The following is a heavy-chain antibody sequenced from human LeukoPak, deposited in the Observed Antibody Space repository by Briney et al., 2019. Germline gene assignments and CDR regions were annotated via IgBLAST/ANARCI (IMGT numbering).Heavy chain of an antibody. CDR2: IIPILGIA. Sequence: VASVKVSCEASGGTFSSYAISWVRQAPGQGLEWMGRIIPILGIANYAQKFQGRVTMTTDAATSTAYMELRSLRSDDTAVYYCTRDLGVDTSMIFFDYWGQGTVVTVSS. D-gene: IGHD5-18*01. J-gene: IGHJ4*02. V-gene: IGHV1-69*04. CDR1: GGTFSSYA. CDR3: TRDLGVDTSMIFFDY.